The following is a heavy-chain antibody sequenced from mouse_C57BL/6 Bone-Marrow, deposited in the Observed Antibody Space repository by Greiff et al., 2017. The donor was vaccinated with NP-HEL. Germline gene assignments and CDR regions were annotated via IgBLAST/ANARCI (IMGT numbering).Heavy chain of an antibody. CDR3: ARPTLHYYGSSYDWYFDV. CDR2: INPSTGGT. CDR1: GYSFTGYY. Sequence: EVQLQESGPELVKPGASVKISCKASGYSFTGYYMNWVKQSPEKSLEWIGEINPSTGGTTYNQKFKAKATLTVDKSSSTAYMQLKSLTSEDSAVYYCARPTLHYYGSSYDWYFDVWGTGTTVTVSS. D-gene: IGHD1-1*01. J-gene: IGHJ1*03. V-gene: IGHV1-42*01.